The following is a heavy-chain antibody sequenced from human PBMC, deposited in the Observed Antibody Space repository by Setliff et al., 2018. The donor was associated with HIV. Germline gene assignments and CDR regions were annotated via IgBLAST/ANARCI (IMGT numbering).Heavy chain of an antibody. Sequence: TSETLSLTCAVYGGSFSAYYWTWIRQPPGKGLEWIGEINHSGSTNYNPSLKSRVTISVDTSKNQFSLKLSSVTAADTAVYYCARQRGGRVTIFGVSGGWFDPWGQGTLVTVSS. D-gene: IGHD3-3*01. CDR2: INHSGST. CDR1: GGSFSAYY. CDR3: ARQRGGRVTIFGVSGGWFDP. V-gene: IGHV4-34*01. J-gene: IGHJ5*02.